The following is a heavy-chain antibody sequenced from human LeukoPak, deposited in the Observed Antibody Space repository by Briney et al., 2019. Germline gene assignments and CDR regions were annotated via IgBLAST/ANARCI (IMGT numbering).Heavy chain of an antibody. D-gene: IGHD1-1*01. J-gene: IGHJ5*02. CDR1: GYTFTSYG. CDR2: ISAYNGNT. V-gene: IGHV1-18*01. CDR3: ARGRRQLERQMYWFDP. Sequence: AASVKVSCKASGYTFTSYGISCVRQAPGQGLERVGWISAYNGNTNYAQKLQGRVTMTTDTSTSTAYMEQRSLRSDDTAVYYCARGRRQLERQMYWFDPWGQGTLVTVSS.